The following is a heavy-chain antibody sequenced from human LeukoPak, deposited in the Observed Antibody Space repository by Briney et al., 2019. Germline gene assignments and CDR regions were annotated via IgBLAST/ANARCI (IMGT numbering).Heavy chain of an antibody. CDR1: GGSISTSSQY. CDR3: ARHFYSSGWYGPFDI. Sequence: IPSETLSLTCSVSGGSISTSSQYWVWIRQTPGKGLEWIGSLYYAGSTYNNPSLESRVTISIDTSKNQFSLRLTSVTAADTAVYFCARHFYSSGWYGPFDIWGPGTMVTVSS. D-gene: IGHD6-19*01. J-gene: IGHJ3*02. CDR2: LYYAGST. V-gene: IGHV4-39*01.